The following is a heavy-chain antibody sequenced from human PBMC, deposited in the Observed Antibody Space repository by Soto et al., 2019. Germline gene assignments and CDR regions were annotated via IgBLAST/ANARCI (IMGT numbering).Heavy chain of an antibody. V-gene: IGHV5-51*01. CDR3: ARQAVYSSGWTS. Sequence: GESLKISCKGSAYSFTSYWIGWVRQMPGKGLELMGIIYPGDSDTRYSPSFQGQVTISADKSISTAYLQWSSLQASDSAVYYCARQAVYSSGWTSWGQGTLVTVSS. J-gene: IGHJ5*02. D-gene: IGHD6-25*01. CDR2: IYPGDSDT. CDR1: AYSFTSYW.